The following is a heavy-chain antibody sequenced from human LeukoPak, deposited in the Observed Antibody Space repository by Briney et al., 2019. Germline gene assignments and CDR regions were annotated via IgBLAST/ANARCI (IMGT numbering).Heavy chain of an antibody. D-gene: IGHD2-8*01. CDR3: AKDRCSNGVGCYYYYMDV. CDR1: GFTFSSYE. V-gene: IGHV3-48*03. J-gene: IGHJ6*03. CDR2: ISSSGSTI. Sequence: GGSLRLSCAASGFTFSSYEMNWVRQAPGKGLEWVSYISSSGSTIHYADSVKGRFTISRDNAKNSLYLQMNSLRAEDTAVYYCAKDRCSNGVGCYYYYMDVWGKGTTVTISS.